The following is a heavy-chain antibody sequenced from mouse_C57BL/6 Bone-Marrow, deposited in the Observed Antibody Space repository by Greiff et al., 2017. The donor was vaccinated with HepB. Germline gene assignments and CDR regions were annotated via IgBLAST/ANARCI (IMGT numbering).Heavy chain of an antibody. D-gene: IGHD2-2*01. CDR1: GYTFTSYW. CDR3: ARGGYDGAWFAY. V-gene: IGHV1-69*01. Sequence: VQLQQSGAELVMPGASVKLSCKASGYTFTSYWMHWVKQSPGQGLEWIGEIDPSDSYTNYNQKFKGKSTLTVDKSSSTAYMQLSSLTSEDSAVYYCARGGYDGAWFAYWGQGTLVTVSA. CDR2: IDPSDSYT. J-gene: IGHJ3*01.